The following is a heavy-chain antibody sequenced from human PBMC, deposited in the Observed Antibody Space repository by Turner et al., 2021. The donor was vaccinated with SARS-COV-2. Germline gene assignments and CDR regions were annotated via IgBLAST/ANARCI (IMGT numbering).Heavy chain of an antibody. J-gene: IGHJ5*02. CDR1: GGSMTDYY. Sequence: QVQLQESGPGLAKPSETLSLTCSVSGGSMTDYYWNWIRQPPGKTLEWIGEIYHSGSTNYNPSLKSRVTISVDTSKNQFSLKLSSVTAADTAVYYCARSWGGILTGYSFDPWGQGTLVTVSS. CDR2: IYHSGST. V-gene: IGHV4-59*12. D-gene: IGHD3-9*01. CDR3: ARSWGGILTGYSFDP.